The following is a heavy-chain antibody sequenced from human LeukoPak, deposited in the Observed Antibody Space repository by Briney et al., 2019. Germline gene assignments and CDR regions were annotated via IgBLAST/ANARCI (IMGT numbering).Heavy chain of an antibody. CDR2: INQDESKK. D-gene: IGHD2-2*01. J-gene: IGHJ4*02. CDR3: ARDHAYRADY. Sequence: GGSLRLSCAASGFTFSNDWMCWVRQDPGKGLEWVANINQDESKKYYADSVKGRLTISRDNAKNSLYLQMSSLTAEDTAIYYCARDHAYRADYWGQGTLVTISS. V-gene: IGHV3-7*01. CDR1: GFTFSNDW.